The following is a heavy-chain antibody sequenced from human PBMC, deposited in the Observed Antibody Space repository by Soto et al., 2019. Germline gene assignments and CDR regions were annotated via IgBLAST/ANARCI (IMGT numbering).Heavy chain of an antibody. CDR1: GGAFSIYA. CDR3: ARVGKYSSGWFSPYDY. D-gene: IGHD6-19*01. J-gene: IGHJ4*02. V-gene: IGHV1-69*13. CDR2: IIPIFGTA. Sequence: SVNVSWKAAGGAFSIYAISWVRQAPGQGLEWMGGIIPIFGTANYAQKFQGRVTITADESTSTAYMELSSLRSEDTAVYYCARVGKYSSGWFSPYDYWGQGTLVTVSS.